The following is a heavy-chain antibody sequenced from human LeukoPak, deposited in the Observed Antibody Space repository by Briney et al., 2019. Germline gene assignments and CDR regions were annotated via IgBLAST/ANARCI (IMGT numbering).Heavy chain of an antibody. Sequence: PSETLSLTCTVSGGSISSSSYYWGWIRQPPGKGLEWIGSIYYSGSTYYNPSLKSRVTMSVDTSKNQFSLKLSSVTAADTAVYYCARDGCSSTSCSYYYYYMDVWGKGTTVTVSS. CDR1: GGSISSSSYY. J-gene: IGHJ6*03. V-gene: IGHV4-39*07. CDR2: IYYSGST. CDR3: ARDGCSSTSCSYYYYYMDV. D-gene: IGHD2-2*01.